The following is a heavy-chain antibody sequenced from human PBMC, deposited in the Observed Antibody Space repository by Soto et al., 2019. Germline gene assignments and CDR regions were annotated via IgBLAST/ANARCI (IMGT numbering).Heavy chain of an antibody. V-gene: IGHV3-21*01. CDR2: ISSSSSYI. J-gene: IGHJ5*02. CDR3: ARDYWGVYSSRGWFDP. CDR1: GFTFSSYS. D-gene: IGHD6-13*01. Sequence: GGSLRLSCAASGFTFSSYSMNWVRQAPGKGLEWVSSISSSSSYIYYADSVKGRFTISRDNAKNSLYLQMNSLRAEDTAVYYCARDYWGVYSSRGWFDPWGQGTLVTVSS.